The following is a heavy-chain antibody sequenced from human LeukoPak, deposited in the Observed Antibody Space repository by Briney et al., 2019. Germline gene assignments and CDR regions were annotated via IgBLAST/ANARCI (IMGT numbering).Heavy chain of an antibody. CDR1: GFTVSSNY. J-gene: IGHJ6*02. V-gene: IGHV3-53*01. Sequence: GGSLRLSCAASGFTVSSNYMSWVRHAPGKGLEWVSVIYSGGSTYYADSVKGRFTISRDNSKNTLYLQMNSLRAEDTAVYYCARDSSSWPHGMDVWGQGTTVTVSS. CDR2: IYSGGST. CDR3: ARDSSSWPHGMDV. D-gene: IGHD6-13*01.